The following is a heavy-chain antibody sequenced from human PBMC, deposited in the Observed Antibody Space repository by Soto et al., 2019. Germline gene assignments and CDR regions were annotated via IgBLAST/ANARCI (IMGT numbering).Heavy chain of an antibody. D-gene: IGHD3-16*01. CDR2: INHSGST. CDR1: GGSFSGYY. V-gene: IGHV4-34*01. J-gene: IGHJ6*03. CDR3: GGVVGLLCLGENPKGSNYYYYMDV. Sequence: SETLSLTCAVYGGSFSGYYWSWIRQPPGKGLEWIGEINHSGSTNYNPSLKSRVTISVDTSKNQFSLKLSSVTAADTAVYYCGGVVGLLCLGENPKGSNYYYYMDVWGKGTRSPSP.